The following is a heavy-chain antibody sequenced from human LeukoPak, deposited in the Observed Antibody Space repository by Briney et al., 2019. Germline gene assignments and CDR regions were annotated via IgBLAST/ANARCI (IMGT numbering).Heavy chain of an antibody. J-gene: IGHJ4*02. CDR2: VNTDGSSS. CDR1: GFTFNTYY. D-gene: IGHD1-26*01. V-gene: IGHV3-74*01. Sequence: GGSLRLSCAATGFTFNTYYIHWVRQAPGKGLVWVSRVNTDGSSSNYADSVKGRFTISRDNAKNTVYLQMNSLRAEDTAVYYCAREASGSYGTTFDYWGQGTLVTVSS. CDR3: AREASGSYGTTFDY.